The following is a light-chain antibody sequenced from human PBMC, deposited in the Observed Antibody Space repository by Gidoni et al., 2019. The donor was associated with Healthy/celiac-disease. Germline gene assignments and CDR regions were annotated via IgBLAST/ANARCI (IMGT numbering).Light chain of an antibody. Sequence: DIQMTHSPSTLSASVGDRVTITCRASQSISSWLAWYQQKPGKAPKLLIYKASSLESGVPSGFSGSGSGTEFTLTISSLQPDDFATYYCQQYNSYSWTFGQXTKVEIK. CDR1: QSISSW. J-gene: IGKJ1*01. CDR3: QQYNSYSWT. V-gene: IGKV1-5*03. CDR2: KAS.